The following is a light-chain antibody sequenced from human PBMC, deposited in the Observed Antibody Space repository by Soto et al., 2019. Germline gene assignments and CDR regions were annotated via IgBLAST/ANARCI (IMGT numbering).Light chain of an antibody. CDR3: QQYGSSGT. CDR1: QRVSSS. Sequence: IVLTQSPGTLSLSPGEGATHSSRASQRVSSSVAWYQQKPGQAPRLLIHGISNRATGVPDRFSGSGSGTDFTLTISRLEPEDFAVYYCQQYGSSGTFGQGTKVDI. CDR2: GIS. V-gene: IGKV3-20*01. J-gene: IGKJ1*01.